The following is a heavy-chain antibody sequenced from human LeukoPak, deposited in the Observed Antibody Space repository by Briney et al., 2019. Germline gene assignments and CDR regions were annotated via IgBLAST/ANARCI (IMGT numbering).Heavy chain of an antibody. CDR3: AIGNGGNSWSGYWFDP. J-gene: IGHJ5*02. V-gene: IGHV1-69*13. CDR1: GYTFTAFY. CDR2: IIPIFGTA. D-gene: IGHD4-23*01. Sequence: SVKVSCKASGYTFTAFYLHWVRQAPGQGLEWMGGIIPIFGTANYAQKFQGRVTITADESTSTAYMELSSLRSEDTAVYYCAIGNGGNSWSGYWFDPWGQGTLVTVSS.